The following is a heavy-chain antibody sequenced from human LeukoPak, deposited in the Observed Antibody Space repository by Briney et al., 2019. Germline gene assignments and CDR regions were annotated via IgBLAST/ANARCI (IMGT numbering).Heavy chain of an antibody. V-gene: IGHV4-39*07. J-gene: IGHJ4*02. Sequence: SETLSLTCTVSGDSISTSNSYWGWIRQPPGKGLEWIGSIYYSGSTYYNPSLKSRVTISVDTSKNQFSLKLSSVTAADTAVYYCARAGGYPLYFDYWGQGTLVTVSS. CDR3: ARAGGYPLYFDY. CDR1: GDSISTSNSY. CDR2: IYYSGST. D-gene: IGHD5-18*01.